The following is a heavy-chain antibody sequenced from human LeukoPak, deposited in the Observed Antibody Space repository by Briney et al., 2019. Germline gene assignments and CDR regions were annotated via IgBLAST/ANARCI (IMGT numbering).Heavy chain of an antibody. CDR1: GYTFTSYY. CDR2: INPSGGST. CDR3: ARAPYYYDSSGYYSDFDY. D-gene: IGHD3-22*01. Sequence: GASVKVSCKASGYTFTSYYMHWVRQAPGQGLEWMGIINPSGGSTSYAQKFQGRVTMTRDTSTSTVYMELSSLRSEDTAVYYCARAPYYYDSSGYYSDFDYWGQGTLVTVSS. J-gene: IGHJ4*02. V-gene: IGHV1-46*03.